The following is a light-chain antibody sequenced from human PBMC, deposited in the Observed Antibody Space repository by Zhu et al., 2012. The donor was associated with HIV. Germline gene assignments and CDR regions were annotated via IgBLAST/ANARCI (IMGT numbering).Light chain of an antibody. CDR3: QQYGRSPQT. V-gene: IGKV3-20*01. Sequence: EIVLTQSPGTLSLSPGERVTLFCRASQSVTNSYLAWYQQKPGQAPRLLIYGASSRATGIPDFTLTISRLEPEDFAVYYCQQYGRSPQTFGQGTKVEIK. CDR2: GAS. CDR1: QSVTNSY. J-gene: IGKJ1*01.